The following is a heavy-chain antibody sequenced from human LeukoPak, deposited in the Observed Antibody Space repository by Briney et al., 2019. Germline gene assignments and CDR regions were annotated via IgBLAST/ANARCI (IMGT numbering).Heavy chain of an antibody. V-gene: IGHV3-7*01. Sequence: PGGSLRLSCVASGFTFSRSWMDWVRQVPGKGLEWVANIREDGRETYYVDSARGRFTISRDNAKNSLYLQMDRLRVEDTAIYYCTKSLDYWGQGTQVTVPS. J-gene: IGHJ4*02. CDR2: IREDGRET. CDR1: GFTFSRSW. CDR3: TKSLDY.